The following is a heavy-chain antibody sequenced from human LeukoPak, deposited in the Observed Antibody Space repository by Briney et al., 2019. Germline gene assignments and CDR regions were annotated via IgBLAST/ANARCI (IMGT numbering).Heavy chain of an antibody. CDR1: GDSISSSDFY. J-gene: IGHJ5*02. Sequence: SETLSLTCTVSGDSISSSDFYWGWIRRPPGKGLEWIALINYSGRTFYNPSLESRVTISVDMSKNQFSLRLNSVTAADTAVYYCARRRKDLNWFDPWGQGTLVTVSS. V-gene: IGHV4-39*01. CDR2: INYSGRT. CDR3: ARRRKDLNWFDP.